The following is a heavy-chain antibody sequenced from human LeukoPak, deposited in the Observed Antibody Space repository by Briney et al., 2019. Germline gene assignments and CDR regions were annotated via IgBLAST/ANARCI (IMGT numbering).Heavy chain of an antibody. CDR3: ASGKVRVVPAATGAPFDY. V-gene: IGHV1-69*06. CDR2: IIPIFGTA. Sequence: SVKVSCKASGGTFSSYAISWVRQAPGQGLEWMGGIIPIFGTANYAQKFQGGVTITADKSTSTAYMELSSLRSEDTAVYYCASGKVRVVPAATGAPFDYWGQGTLVTVSS. D-gene: IGHD2-2*01. J-gene: IGHJ4*02. CDR1: GGTFSSYA.